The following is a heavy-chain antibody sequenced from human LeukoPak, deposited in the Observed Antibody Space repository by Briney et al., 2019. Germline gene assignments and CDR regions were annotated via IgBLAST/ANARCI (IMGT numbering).Heavy chain of an antibody. CDR1: GFTFSNAW. D-gene: IGHD4-17*01. CDR3: TTDYGDYFFYYYMDV. J-gene: IGHJ6*03. CDR2: IKSKTDGRTT. Sequence: PGGSLRLSCAASGFTFSNAWMSWVRQAPGKGLEWVGRIKSKTDGRTTDYAAPVKGRCTISRDDSKNTLYLQMNSLKTEDTAVYYCTTDYGDYFFYYYMDVWGKGTTVTVSS. V-gene: IGHV3-15*01.